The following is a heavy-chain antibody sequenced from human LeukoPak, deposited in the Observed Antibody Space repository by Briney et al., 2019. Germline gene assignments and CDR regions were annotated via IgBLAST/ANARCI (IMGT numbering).Heavy chain of an antibody. D-gene: IGHD2-15*01. CDR3: ARRGTGHYYYYMDV. CDR2: INPSGGST. Sequence: ASVKVSCKASGYTFTSYYMHWVRQARGQGREGMGIINPSGGSTSYAQKFQRRVTMTRDTSTSTVYMELSSLRSEDTAVYYCARRGTGHYYYYMDVWGKGTTVTVSS. V-gene: IGHV1-46*03. J-gene: IGHJ6*03. CDR1: GYTFTSYY.